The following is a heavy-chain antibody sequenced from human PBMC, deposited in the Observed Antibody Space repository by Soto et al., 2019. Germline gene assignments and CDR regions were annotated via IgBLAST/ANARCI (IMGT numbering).Heavy chain of an antibody. J-gene: IGHJ4*02. CDR2: ISYDGSNK. D-gene: IGHD5-12*01. Sequence: SGGSLRLSCAASGFTFSSYGMHWVRQAPGKGLEWVAVISYDGSNKYYADSVKGRFTISRDNSKNTLYLQMNSLRAEDTAVYYWAKVTGDSGYELLDYWGQGTLVTVSS. CDR1: GFTFSSYG. CDR3: AKVTGDSGYELLDY. V-gene: IGHV3-30*18.